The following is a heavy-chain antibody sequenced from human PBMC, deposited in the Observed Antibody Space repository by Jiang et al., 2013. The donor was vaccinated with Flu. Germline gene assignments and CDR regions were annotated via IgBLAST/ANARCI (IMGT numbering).Heavy chain of an antibody. Sequence: EVKMPGASVKVSCKASGYTFSSYGINWVRQAPGQGLEWMGWISPYNGYTNYAQKLQGRVTLLTDASTSTAYMELRSLRSDDTAVYYCARVSGGAPVYYFDYWGQGALVTVSS. D-gene: IGHD2-8*02. J-gene: IGHJ4*02. V-gene: IGHV1-18*01. CDR2: ISPYNGYT. CDR3: ARVSGGAPVYYFDY. CDR1: GYTFSSYG.